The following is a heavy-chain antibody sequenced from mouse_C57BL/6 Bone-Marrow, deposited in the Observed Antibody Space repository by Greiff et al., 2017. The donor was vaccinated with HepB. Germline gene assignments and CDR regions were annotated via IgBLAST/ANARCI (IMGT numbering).Heavy chain of an antibody. V-gene: IGHV14-4*01. CDR2: IDPENGDT. Sequence: EVQLQQSGAELVRPGASVKLSCTASGFNIKDDYMHWVKQSPEQGLEWIGWIDPENGDTEYASKFQGKATITADTSSNTAYLQLSSLTSEDTAVYYCTNGNPYYYAMDYWGQGTSVTVSS. D-gene: IGHD2-1*01. CDR3: TNGNPYYYAMDY. J-gene: IGHJ4*01. CDR1: GFNIKDDY.